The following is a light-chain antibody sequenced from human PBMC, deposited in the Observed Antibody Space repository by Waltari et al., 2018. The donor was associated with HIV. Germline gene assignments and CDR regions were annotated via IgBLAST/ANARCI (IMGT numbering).Light chain of an antibody. Sequence: QAALTQPPSASGTPGQRVTISCSGGSANIGRNSVSWFQQAPGTAPKPLIYKDNQRPSGVPDRFSASKSGTSASLAISGLRSEDEADYYCAAWDVSLRGLVFGGGTKLTVL. CDR3: AAWDVSLRGLV. CDR1: SANIGRNS. J-gene: IGLJ2*01. V-gene: IGLV1-47*01. CDR2: KDN.